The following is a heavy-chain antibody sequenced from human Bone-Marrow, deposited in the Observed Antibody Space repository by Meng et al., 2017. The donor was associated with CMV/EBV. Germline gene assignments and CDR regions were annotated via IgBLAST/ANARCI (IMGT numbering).Heavy chain of an antibody. CDR3: ARGADGVAAPELGY. J-gene: IGHJ4*02. Sequence: GESLKISCAASGFTFSSYSMNWVRQAPGKGLEWVSSISSSSSYIYYADSVKGRFTISRDNAKNSLYLQMNSLRAEDTAVYYCARGADGVAAPELGYWGQGTLVTVSS. CDR1: GFTFSSYS. V-gene: IGHV3-21*01. D-gene: IGHD6-13*01. CDR2: ISSSSSYI.